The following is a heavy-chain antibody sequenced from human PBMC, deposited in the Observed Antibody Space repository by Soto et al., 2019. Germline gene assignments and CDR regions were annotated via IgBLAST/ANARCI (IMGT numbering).Heavy chain of an antibody. V-gene: IGHV4-59*01. CDR2: IYFSGRT. D-gene: IGHD6-19*01. CDR3: VRKEAVPVDTLDS. J-gene: IGHJ4*02. Sequence: SETLSLTCTVSDGSINGYYWNWIRQTPGKGLEWLGSIYFSGRTQYNPSLKTRLTISLDTSKKQFSLKRSSVTAADTAVYYCVRKEAVPVDTLDSWGQGTLVTVSS. CDR1: DGSINGYY.